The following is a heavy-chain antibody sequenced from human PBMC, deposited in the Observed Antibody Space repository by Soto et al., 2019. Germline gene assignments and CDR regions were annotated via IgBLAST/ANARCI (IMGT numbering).Heavy chain of an antibody. Sequence: SETLSLTCTVSGGSISSYYWSWIRQPAGKGLEWIGRIYTSGSTNYNPPLKSRVTMSVDTSKNQFSLKLSSVTAADTAVYYCARDSYDSSGYYLAYFDYWGQGTLVTVSS. V-gene: IGHV4-4*07. CDR1: GGSISSYY. CDR3: ARDSYDSSGYYLAYFDY. D-gene: IGHD3-22*01. CDR2: IYTSGST. J-gene: IGHJ4*02.